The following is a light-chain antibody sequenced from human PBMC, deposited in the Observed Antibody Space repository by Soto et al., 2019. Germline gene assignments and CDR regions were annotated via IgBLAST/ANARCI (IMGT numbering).Light chain of an antibody. CDR3: CSYAGSNTFA. Sequence: QSALTQPRSVSGSPGQSVTISCTGTSSDVGGYNYVSWYQQHPGKAPKLMIYDVTKRPSGVPDRFSGSKSGNTASLTISGFQAEDETDYYCCSYAGSNTFAFGTGTKLTVL. J-gene: IGLJ1*01. V-gene: IGLV2-11*01. CDR2: DVT. CDR1: SSDVGGYNY.